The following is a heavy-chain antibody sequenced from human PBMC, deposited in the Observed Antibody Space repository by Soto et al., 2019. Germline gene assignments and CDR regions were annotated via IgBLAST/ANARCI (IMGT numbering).Heavy chain of an antibody. V-gene: IGHV3-23*01. CDR1: GFTFSSCA. CDR3: TKESYDRRADFDF. J-gene: IGHJ4*02. Sequence: EVQLLQSGGGLVQPGGSLRLSFAASGFTFSSCAMSWVRQAPGKGLAWGSGLGGSGDDTYYVDSVKGRFTSSRDNYRNTLYQQMTRLRAEHSAVYYCTKESYDRRADFDFWGQGTLVTVSS. D-gene: IGHD3-16*01. CDR2: LGGSGDDT.